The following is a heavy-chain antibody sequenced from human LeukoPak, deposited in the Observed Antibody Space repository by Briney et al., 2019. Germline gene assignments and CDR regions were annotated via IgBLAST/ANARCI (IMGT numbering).Heavy chain of an antibody. CDR2: INHSGST. CDR1: GVTFSNYW. J-gene: IGHJ4*02. Sequence: GSLRRSCATSGVTFSNYWTSWIRQPPGKGLEWIGEINHSGSTNYNPSLKSRVTISVDTSKNQFSLKLSSVTAADTAVYYCARHDYFDYWGQGTLVTVSS. CDR3: ARHDYFDY. V-gene: IGHV4-34*01.